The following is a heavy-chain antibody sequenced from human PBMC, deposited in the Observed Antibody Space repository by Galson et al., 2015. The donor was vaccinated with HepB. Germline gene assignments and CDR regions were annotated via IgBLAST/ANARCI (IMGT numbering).Heavy chain of an antibody. Sequence: SCKASGYTFTGYSMHWVRQAPGQGLEWMGRINPNSGGTNYAQKFQGRVTMTRDTSISTAYMELSRLRSDDTAVYYCASRYSGYDFGGMDVWGQGTTVTVSS. J-gene: IGHJ6*02. CDR2: INPNSGGT. CDR1: GYTFTGYS. D-gene: IGHD5-12*01. V-gene: IGHV1-2*06. CDR3: ASRYSGYDFGGMDV.